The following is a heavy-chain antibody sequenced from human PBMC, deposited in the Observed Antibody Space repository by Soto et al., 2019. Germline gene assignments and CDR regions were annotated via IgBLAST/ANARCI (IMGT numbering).Heavy chain of an antibody. J-gene: IGHJ6*02. CDR3: ASLKVRGYYYYGMDV. CDR2: IYHSGST. CDR1: GGSISSSNW. Sequence: SETLSLTCAVSGGSISSSNWWSWVRQPPGKGLEWIGEIYHSGSTNYNPSLKSRVTISVDKSKNQFSMKLSSVTAADTAVYYCASLKVRGYYYYGMDVWGQGTTVTVSS. V-gene: IGHV4-4*02.